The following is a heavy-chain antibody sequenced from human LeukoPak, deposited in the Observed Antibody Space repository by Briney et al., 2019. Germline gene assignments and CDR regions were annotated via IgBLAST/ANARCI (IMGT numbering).Heavy chain of an antibody. CDR2: INTDGSST. J-gene: IGHJ6*02. Sequence: PGGSLRLSCVASRFTFSSYWMHWVRQAPGKGLVWVSRINTDGSSTNYADSVKGRFTISRDNAKNSLYLQMNSLRAEDTAVYYCAREYYYDSSGQDYYGMDVWGQGTTVTVSS. D-gene: IGHD3-22*01. CDR3: AREYYYDSSGQDYYGMDV. CDR1: RFTFSSYW. V-gene: IGHV3-74*01.